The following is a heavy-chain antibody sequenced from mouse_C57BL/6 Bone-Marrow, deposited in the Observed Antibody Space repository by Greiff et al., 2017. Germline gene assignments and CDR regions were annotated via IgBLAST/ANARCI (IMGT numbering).Heavy chain of an antibody. CDR3: ARSKYYAMDY. J-gene: IGHJ4*01. V-gene: IGHV1-63*01. CDR2: IYPGGGYT. Sequence: QVHVKQSGAELVRPGTSVKMSCKASGYTFTNYWIGWAKQRPGHGLEWIGDIYPGGGYTNYTEKFKGKATLTADKSSSTAYMQFSSLTSEDSAIYYCARSKYYAMDYWGQGTSVTVSS. CDR1: GYTFTNYW.